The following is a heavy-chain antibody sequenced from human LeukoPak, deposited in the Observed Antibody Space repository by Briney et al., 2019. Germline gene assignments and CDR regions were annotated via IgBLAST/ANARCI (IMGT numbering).Heavy chain of an antibody. CDR3: ARVKTPDFWSGSADWFDP. D-gene: IGHD3-3*01. V-gene: IGHV1-2*02. CDR1: GYTFTGYY. Sequence: SVKVSCKASGYTFTGYYMHWVRQAPGQGLEWMGWINPNSGGTNYAQKFQGRVTMTRDTSISTAYMELSRLRSDDTAVYYCARVKTPDFWSGSADWFDPWGQGTLVTVSS. J-gene: IGHJ5*02. CDR2: INPNSGGT.